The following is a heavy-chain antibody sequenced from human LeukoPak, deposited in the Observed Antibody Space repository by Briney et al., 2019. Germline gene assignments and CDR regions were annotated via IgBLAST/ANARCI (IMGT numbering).Heavy chain of an antibody. CDR1: GFTFSSYA. Sequence: GGSLRLSCAASGFTFSSYAMHWVRQAPGKGLEWVALVSYDGSNKYYVDSVKGRFTISRDNSKNTLYLQMNSLRAEDTALYYCATHYYDGSGYHSPDYWGQGTLVTVSS. D-gene: IGHD3-22*01. J-gene: IGHJ4*02. V-gene: IGHV3-30-3*01. CDR3: ATHYYDGSGYHSPDY. CDR2: VSYDGSNK.